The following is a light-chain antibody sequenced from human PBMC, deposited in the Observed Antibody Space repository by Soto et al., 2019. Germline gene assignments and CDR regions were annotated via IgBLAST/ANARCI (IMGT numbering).Light chain of an antibody. CDR1: QSVSSNY. CDR2: GAS. Sequence: EIVLTQSPGTLSLSPGQRATRSCSASQSVSSNYLAWYQQKPGQAPRLLIHGASSRATAIPDRFSGSGSGTDFTLTISRLEPEDFAVYYCHHYGSSPLTFGQGTRLEIK. V-gene: IGKV3-20*01. J-gene: IGKJ5*01. CDR3: HHYGSSPLT.